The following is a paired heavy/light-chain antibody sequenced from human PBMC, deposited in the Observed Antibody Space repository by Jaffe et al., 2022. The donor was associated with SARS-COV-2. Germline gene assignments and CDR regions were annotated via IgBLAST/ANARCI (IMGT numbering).Light chain of an antibody. CDR1: QSLLHSNGYNY. Sequence: DIVMTQSPLSLPVTPGEPASISCRSSQSLLHSNGYNYLDWYLQKPGQSPQLLIYLGSNRASGVPDRFSGSGSGTDFTLKISRVEAEDVGVYYCMQALQTLVFTFGPGTKVDIK. J-gene: IGKJ3*01. CDR2: LGS. V-gene: IGKV2-28*01. CDR3: MQALQTLVFT.
Heavy chain of an antibody. V-gene: IGHV1-46*01. D-gene: IGHD3-3*01. J-gene: IGHJ6*02. CDR1: GYTFTSYY. Sequence: QVQLVQSGAEVKKPGASVKVSCKASGYTFTSYYMHWVRQAPGQGLEWMGIINPSGGSTSYAQKFQGRVTMTRDTSTSTVYMELSSLRSEDTAVYYCARGVTIFGVVPSTLFYYYYGMDVWGQGTTVTVSS. CDR3: ARGVTIFGVVPSTLFYYYYGMDV. CDR2: INPSGGST.